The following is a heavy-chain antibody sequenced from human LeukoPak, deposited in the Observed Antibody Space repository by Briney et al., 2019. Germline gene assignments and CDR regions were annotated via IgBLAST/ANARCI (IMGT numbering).Heavy chain of an antibody. Sequence: PGGSLRLSCAASGFTFSSYGMHWVRQAPGKGLEWVSVIYTGGNTYYADSVKGRFTMSRDNSKSTLYLQMNSLRAEDTAVYYCARESSSGYYFDYWGLGTLVTVSS. V-gene: IGHV3-66*01. CDR1: GFTFSSYG. CDR2: IYTGGNT. CDR3: ARESSSGYYFDY. J-gene: IGHJ4*02. D-gene: IGHD6-19*01.